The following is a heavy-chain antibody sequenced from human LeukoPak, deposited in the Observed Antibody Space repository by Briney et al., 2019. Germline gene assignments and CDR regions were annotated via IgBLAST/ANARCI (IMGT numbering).Heavy chain of an antibody. Sequence: PGGSLELSCSASGFTFSSYAMHWVRQAPGKGLEYVSAISSNGGSTYYADSVKGIFTISRDNSKNTLYLRMSSLRAEDTAVYYCVKGLGTRDAFDYADDFDYGGQGTVVTVSS. J-gene: IGHJ4*02. CDR1: GFTFSSYA. V-gene: IGHV3-64D*06. D-gene: IGHD4-17*01. CDR3: VKGLGTRDAFDYADDFDY. CDR2: ISSNGGST.